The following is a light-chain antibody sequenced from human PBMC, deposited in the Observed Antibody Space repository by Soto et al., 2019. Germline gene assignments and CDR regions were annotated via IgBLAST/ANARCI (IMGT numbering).Light chain of an antibody. CDR1: QNIRSR. Sequence: DFQMTQSPSTLSASVGDRVTITCRASQNIRSRLAWFQQKPGKAPKLLIYDASSLESGVPQRFSGSGSGTDFTLTISRLEPEDFAVYYCQQSVKSPWTFGQGTKVDIK. CDR3: QQSVKSPWT. CDR2: DAS. J-gene: IGKJ1*01. V-gene: IGKV1-5*01.